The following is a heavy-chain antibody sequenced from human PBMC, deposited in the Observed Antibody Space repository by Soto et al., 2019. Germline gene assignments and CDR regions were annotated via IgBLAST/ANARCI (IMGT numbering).Heavy chain of an antibody. D-gene: IGHD2-2*03. CDR2: LYYSGST. J-gene: IGHJ4*02. CDR3: ARDKALARLDY. CDR1: GGSISSGNYY. V-gene: IGHV4-30-4*01. Sequence: PSEPLSLTCTVSGGSISSGNYYLSWIRHPPGKGLEWIGYLYYSGSTYYNPSLKSRVTISVDTSKNQFSLKLSSVTAADTAVYFCARDKALARLDYSGQETLVTVSS.